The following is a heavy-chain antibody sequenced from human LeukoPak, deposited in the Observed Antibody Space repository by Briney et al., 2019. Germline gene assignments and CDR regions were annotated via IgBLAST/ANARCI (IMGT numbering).Heavy chain of an antibody. Sequence: PSETLSPTCTVSGGSISSSSYYWGWIRQPPGKGLEWIGSIYYSGSTYYNPSLKSRVTISVDTSKNQFSLKLSSVTAADTAVYYCASPRYGFFDYWGQGTLVTVSS. D-gene: IGHD5-24*01. CDR1: GGSISSSSYY. CDR2: IYYSGST. V-gene: IGHV4-39*01. CDR3: ASPRYGFFDY. J-gene: IGHJ4*02.